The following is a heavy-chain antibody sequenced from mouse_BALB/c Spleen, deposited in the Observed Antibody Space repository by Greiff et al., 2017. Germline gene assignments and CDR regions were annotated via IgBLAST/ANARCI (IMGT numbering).Heavy chain of an antibody. Sequence: EVKLMESGGGLVKPGGSLKLSCAASGFTFSSYAMSWVRQTPEKRLEWVASISSGGSTYYPDSVKGRFTISRDNARNILYLQMSSLRSEDTAMYYCARDTPVGWGQGTLVTVSA. CDR1: GFTFSSYA. J-gene: IGHJ3*01. CDR3: ARDTPVG. D-gene: IGHD1-1*01. CDR2: ISSGGST. V-gene: IGHV5-6-5*01.